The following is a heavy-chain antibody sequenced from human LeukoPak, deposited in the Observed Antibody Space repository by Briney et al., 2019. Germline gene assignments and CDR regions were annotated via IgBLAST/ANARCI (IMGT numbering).Heavy chain of an antibody. CDR2: INPNIGAT. D-gene: IGHD1-26*01. J-gene: IGHJ4*02. V-gene: IGHV1-2*02. CDR3: VRDFKWGALDY. CDR1: GYTFTDYY. Sequence: ASVKVSCKTSGYTFTDYYIHWVRQAPGQGLEWMEWINPNIGATKYAQNFQGRVTMTRDTSISTAYLDLSRLRSDDTAIYYCVRDFKWGALDYWGQGTLVTVSS.